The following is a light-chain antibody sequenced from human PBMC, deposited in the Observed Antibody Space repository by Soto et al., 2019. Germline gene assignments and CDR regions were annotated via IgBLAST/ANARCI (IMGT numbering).Light chain of an antibody. J-gene: IGLJ2*01. CDR2: RDI. CDR1: NIGSKN. V-gene: IGLV3-9*01. CDR3: QVWDSSTEVV. Sequence: SYELTQPLSVSVALGQTARITCGGNNIGSKNVHWYQQKPGQAPVLVIYRDINRPSGIPERFSGSNSGNTATLTISRAHAGDEADYYCQVWDSSTEVVFGGGTKLTVL.